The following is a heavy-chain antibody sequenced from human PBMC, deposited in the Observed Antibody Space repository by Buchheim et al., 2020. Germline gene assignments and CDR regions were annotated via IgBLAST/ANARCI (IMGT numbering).Heavy chain of an antibody. V-gene: IGHV1-46*01. CDR2: INPSGGST. Sequence: VQLVQSGAEVKKPGASVKVSCKASGYTFTSYYMHWVRQAPGQGLEWMGIINPSGGSTSYAPKFQGRVTMTRDTSTSTVYMELSSLRSEDTAVYYCARELIAVAGGGGYGMDVWGQGTT. D-gene: IGHD6-19*01. J-gene: IGHJ6*02. CDR1: GYTFTSYY. CDR3: ARELIAVAGGGGYGMDV.